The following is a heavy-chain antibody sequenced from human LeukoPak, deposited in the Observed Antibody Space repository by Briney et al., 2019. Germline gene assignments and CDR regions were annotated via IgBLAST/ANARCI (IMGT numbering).Heavy chain of an antibody. CDR1: GFTFSSYS. V-gene: IGHV3-21*01. D-gene: IGHD3-3*01. Sequence: GGSLRLSCAASGFTFSSYSMNWVRQAPGKGLEWVSSISSSSSYIYYADPVKGRFTISRDNAKNSLYLQMNSLRAEDTAVYYCASLPEGSYYDFWSGYLTSPAFDIWGQGTMVTVSS. CDR2: ISSSSSYI. CDR3: ASLPEGSYYDFWSGYLTSPAFDI. J-gene: IGHJ3*02.